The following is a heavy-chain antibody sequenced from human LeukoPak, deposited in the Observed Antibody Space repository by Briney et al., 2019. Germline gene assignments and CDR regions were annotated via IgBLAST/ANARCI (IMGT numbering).Heavy chain of an antibody. CDR1: GFTFSSRDW. J-gene: IGHJ4*02. Sequence: GGSLRLSCVASGFTFSSRDWMTWVRQAPGKGLEWVANIKQDGSEKNYVDSVKGRFTISRDNAKNSVDLQMNSLRVEDTAVYYCAKRSAESSGYFNYWGQGILVTVSS. CDR2: IKQDGSEK. D-gene: IGHD6-19*01. V-gene: IGHV3-7*03. CDR3: AKRSAESSGYFNY.